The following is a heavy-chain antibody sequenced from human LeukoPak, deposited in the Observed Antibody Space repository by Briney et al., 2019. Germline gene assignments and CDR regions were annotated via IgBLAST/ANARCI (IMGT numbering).Heavy chain of an antibody. CDR2: ISSNGGRT. CDR3: ARITMGDMDV. D-gene: IGHD3-10*01. V-gene: IGHV3-64D*06. J-gene: IGHJ6*02. CDR1: GFTFSSYS. Sequence: PGGSLRLSCSGSGFTFSSYSMHWVRQAPGKGLDYASAISSNGGRTYYADSVKGRFTISRDNSKNTLYLQMSSLRTEDTAVYYCARITMGDMDVWGQGTTVTVSS.